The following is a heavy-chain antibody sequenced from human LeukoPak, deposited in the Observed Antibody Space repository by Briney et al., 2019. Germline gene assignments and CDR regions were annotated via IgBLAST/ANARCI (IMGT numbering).Heavy chain of an antibody. CDR1: GDSITSNGYY. J-gene: IGHJ4*02. CDR2: IYYSGST. Sequence: SETLSLTCTVSGDSITSNGYYWGWIRQPPGKGLEWIGSIYYSGSTYYNPSLKSRVTISVDTSKNQFSLKLYSVTAADMAVYYCARRKDYGDWHYFDYWGQGSLVTVSS. CDR3: ARRKDYGDWHYFDY. D-gene: IGHD4-17*01. V-gene: IGHV4-39*01.